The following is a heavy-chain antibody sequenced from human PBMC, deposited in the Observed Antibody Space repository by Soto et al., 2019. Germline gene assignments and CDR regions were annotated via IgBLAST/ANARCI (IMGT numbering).Heavy chain of an antibody. CDR3: AKDGGLAVSNDY. V-gene: IGHV3-23*01. J-gene: IGHJ4*02. D-gene: IGHD2-15*01. Sequence: GGSLRLSCAASGFTFSSYAMSWVRQAPGKGLEWVSAISGSGGSTYYADSVKGRFTISRDNSKNTLYLQMNSLRAEDTAVYYGAKDGGLAVSNDYWGQGTLVTVSS. CDR1: GFTFSSYA. CDR2: ISGSGGST.